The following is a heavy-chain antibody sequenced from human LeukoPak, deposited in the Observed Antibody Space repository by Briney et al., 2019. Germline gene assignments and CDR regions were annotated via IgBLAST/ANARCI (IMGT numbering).Heavy chain of an antibody. CDR2: IHSDGSST. CDR3: ARGNAHAFDI. Sequence: GGSLRLSCAASGFTFTTYSMNWVRQAPGKGLVWVSRIHSDGSSTTSADSVKGRFTISSDNAENTLYLQMNSLRAEDTAVYFCARGNAHAFDIWGQGTMVTVSS. J-gene: IGHJ3*02. V-gene: IGHV3-74*01. CDR1: GFTFTTYS. D-gene: IGHD1-1*01.